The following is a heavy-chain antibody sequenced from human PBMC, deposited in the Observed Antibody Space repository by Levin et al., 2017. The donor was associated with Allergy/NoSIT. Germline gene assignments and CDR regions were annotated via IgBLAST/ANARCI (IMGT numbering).Heavy chain of an antibody. CDR3: ARDIGLYCSGGSCYFDY. Sequence: GESLKISCAASGFTFSNFWMSWVRQAPGKGLEWVAKIKHDGDEKYYVDSVQGRFTISRDNAKNSLYLHMNSLRAEDTAVYYCARDIGLYCSGGSCYFDYWGQGILVTVSS. D-gene: IGHD2-15*01. V-gene: IGHV3-7*04. CDR1: GFTFSNFW. CDR2: IKHDGDEK. J-gene: IGHJ4*02.